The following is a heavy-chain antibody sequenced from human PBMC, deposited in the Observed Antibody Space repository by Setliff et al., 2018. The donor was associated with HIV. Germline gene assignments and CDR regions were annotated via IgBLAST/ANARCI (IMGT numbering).Heavy chain of an antibody. D-gene: IGHD3-10*01. Sequence: SETLSLTCAVSDYSISSDYYWGWIRQPPGKGLEWIGSFSPRGRTYQNASLKSRVTITVDRSKNQFSLKLTSVTAADTAIYYCASTTSGVSGSYPAHAFDIWGQGTMVTVSS. CDR2: FSPRGRT. CDR3: ASTTSGVSGSYPAHAFDI. J-gene: IGHJ3*02. CDR1: DYSISSDYY. V-gene: IGHV4-38-2*01.